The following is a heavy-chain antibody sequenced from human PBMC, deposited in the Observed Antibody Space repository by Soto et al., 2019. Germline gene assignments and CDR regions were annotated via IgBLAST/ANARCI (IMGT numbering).Heavy chain of an antibody. J-gene: IGHJ1*01. Sequence: GGSLRLSCAASGFTFSAYAMNWVRQAPGKGLEWVSYISSSGSTIYYADSVKGRFAISRDNAKNSLHLQMNSLRAEDTAVYYCAREFGDPRTEYFPHWGQGTLVTVSS. V-gene: IGHV3-48*01. CDR1: GFTFSAYA. D-gene: IGHD2-21*02. CDR2: ISSSGSTI. CDR3: AREFGDPRTEYFPH.